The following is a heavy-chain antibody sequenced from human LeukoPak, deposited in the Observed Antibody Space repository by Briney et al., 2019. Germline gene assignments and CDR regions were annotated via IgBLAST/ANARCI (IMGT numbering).Heavy chain of an antibody. Sequence: ASVKVSCKASGYTFTGYYMHWVRQAPGQGLEWMGWINPNSGGTNYAQKFQGSVTMTRDTSISTAYMELSRLRSDDTAVYYCARDSSAAGYNWFDPWGQGTLVTVSS. CDR1: GYTFTGYY. V-gene: IGHV1-2*02. D-gene: IGHD6-13*01. CDR3: ARDSSAAGYNWFDP. CDR2: INPNSGGT. J-gene: IGHJ5*02.